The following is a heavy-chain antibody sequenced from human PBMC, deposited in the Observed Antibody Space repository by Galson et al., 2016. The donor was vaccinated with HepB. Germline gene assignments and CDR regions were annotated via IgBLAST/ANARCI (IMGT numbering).Heavy chain of an antibody. CDR3: GRDNAGTVYSMDV. CDR2: IFYRGST. Sequence: QVQLQESGPGLVKPSQSLSLTCTVSGASISSDDYYWSWIRQTPGKGPEWIGYIFYRGSTYYNPSLKSRVTISIDTSKNLFSLKLTSVTAADTAVYYGGRDNAGTVYSMDVWGKGTAVTVAS. CDR1: GASISSDDYY. J-gene: IGHJ6*04. V-gene: IGHV4-30-4*01. D-gene: IGHD2-15*01.